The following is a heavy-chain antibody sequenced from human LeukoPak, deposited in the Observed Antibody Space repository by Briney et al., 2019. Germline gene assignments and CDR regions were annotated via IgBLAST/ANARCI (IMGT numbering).Heavy chain of an antibody. J-gene: IGHJ4*02. Sequence: GESLKISCKGSGYSFITYWIGWVRQMPGKGLEWMGTIYPGDSDTRYSPSFRGQVTISADKSISTAFLQWSSLKASDTAMYYCARGYTYGLFDYWGQGTLVTVSS. CDR3: ARGYTYGLFDY. CDR1: GYSFITYW. D-gene: IGHD5-18*01. V-gene: IGHV5-51*01. CDR2: IYPGDSDT.